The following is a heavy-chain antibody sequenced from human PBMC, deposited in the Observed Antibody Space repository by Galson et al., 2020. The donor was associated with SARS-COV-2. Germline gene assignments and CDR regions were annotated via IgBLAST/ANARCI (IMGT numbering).Heavy chain of an antibody. CDR2: IYPGDSDT. CDR3: ARRVEYSSSETYFDY. J-gene: IGHJ4*02. D-gene: IGHD6-6*01. Sequence: KIGESLKISCKGSGYSFTSYWIGWVRQIPGKGLEWVGIIYPGDSDTRYIPSFQGQVTISADKSISTAYLQWSSLKASDTAMYYSARRVEYSSSETYFDYGSQGTLVPGSS. V-gene: IGHV5-51*01. CDR1: GYSFTSYW.